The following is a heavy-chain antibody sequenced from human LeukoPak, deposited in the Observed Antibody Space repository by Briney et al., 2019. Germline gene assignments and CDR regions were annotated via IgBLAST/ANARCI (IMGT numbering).Heavy chain of an antibody. CDR2: ISGSGGTT. Sequence: GGSLRLSCAASGFTFNNYAMTWVRQAPGKGLEWVSVISGSGGTTYYADSVKGRFTISRDNAKNSLYLQMNSLRAEDTAVYYCARRAYCGGDCLSHFDYWGQGTLVTVSS. CDR3: ARRAYCGGDCLSHFDY. V-gene: IGHV3-23*01. D-gene: IGHD2-21*02. CDR1: GFTFNNYA. J-gene: IGHJ4*02.